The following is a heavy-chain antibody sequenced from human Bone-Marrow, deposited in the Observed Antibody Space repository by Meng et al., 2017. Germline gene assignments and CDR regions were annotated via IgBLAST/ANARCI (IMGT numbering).Heavy chain of an antibody. Sequence: QLQQWGAGLLKPSESLSLTCAVYGGSFSGYYWSWIRQPPGKGLEWIGEINHSGSTNYNPSLRSRVTISVDTSKNQFSLRLTSVTAADTAVYYCAASPGWWRIDSWGQGTLVTVSS. D-gene: IGHD6-19*01. CDR2: INHSGST. J-gene: IGHJ4*02. V-gene: IGHV4-34*01. CDR1: GGSFSGYY. CDR3: AASPGWWRIDS.